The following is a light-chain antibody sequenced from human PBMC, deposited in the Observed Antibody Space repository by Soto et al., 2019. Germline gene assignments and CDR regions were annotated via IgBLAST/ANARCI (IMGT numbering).Light chain of an antibody. J-gene: IGLJ1*01. Sequence: QSALTQPASVSGFLGQSITMSCTGSSSDVGTFNLVSWFQQHPGKAPKLLIFEGTKRPSGVSDRFSGSKSGNTASLTISGLQAEDEADYNCCSYAGTRTSWVFGTGTKLTVL. V-gene: IGLV2-23*01. CDR3: CSYAGTRTSWV. CDR2: EGT. CDR1: SSDVGTFNL.